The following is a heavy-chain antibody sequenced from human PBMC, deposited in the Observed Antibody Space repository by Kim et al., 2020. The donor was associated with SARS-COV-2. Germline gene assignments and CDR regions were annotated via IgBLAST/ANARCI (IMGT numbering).Heavy chain of an antibody. CDR2: IIPIFGTA. CDR3: ARDQRLAAATRDNAFDI. Sequence: SVKVSCKASGGTFSSYAISWVRQAPGQGLEWMGGIIPIFGTANYAQKFQGRVTITADESTSTAYMELSSLRSEDTAVYYCARDQRLAAATRDNAFDIWGQGTMVTVSS. V-gene: IGHV1-69*13. CDR1: GGTFSSYA. D-gene: IGHD2-15*01. J-gene: IGHJ3*02.